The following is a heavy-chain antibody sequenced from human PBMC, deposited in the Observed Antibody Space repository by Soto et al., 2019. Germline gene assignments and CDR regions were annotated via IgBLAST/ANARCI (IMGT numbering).Heavy chain of an antibody. CDR3: ARDPSSSWYPRYFDY. Sequence: EVQLVESGGGLVQPGGSLRLSCAASGFTFSSYSMNWVRQAPGKGLEWVSYISSSSTIYYADSVKGRFTISRDNAKNSLYLQMNSLRDEDTAVYYCARDPSSSWYPRYFDYWGQGTLVTVSS. CDR2: ISSSSTI. V-gene: IGHV3-48*02. CDR1: GFTFSSYS. D-gene: IGHD6-13*01. J-gene: IGHJ4*02.